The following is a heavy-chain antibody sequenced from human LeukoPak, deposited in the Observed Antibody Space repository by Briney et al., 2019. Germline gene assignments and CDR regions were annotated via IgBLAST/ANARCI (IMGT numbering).Heavy chain of an antibody. CDR2: IYTSGST. CDR3: ARHFFSQVVVSDAFDI. CDR1: GGSISSYY. Sequence: SETLSLTCTVSGGSISSYYWSWIRQPPGKGLEWIGYIYTSGSTNYNPSLKSRVTISVDTSKNQFSLKLSSVTAADTAVYYCARHFFSQVVVSDAFDIWGQGTMVTVSS. V-gene: IGHV4-4*09. J-gene: IGHJ3*02. D-gene: IGHD3-22*01.